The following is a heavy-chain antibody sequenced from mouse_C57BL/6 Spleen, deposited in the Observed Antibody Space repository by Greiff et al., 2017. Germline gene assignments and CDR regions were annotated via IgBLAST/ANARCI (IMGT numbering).Heavy chain of an antibody. CDR3: ARSYDGYYPFDY. CDR2: ISSGSSTI. D-gene: IGHD2-3*01. CDR1: GFTFSDYG. V-gene: IGHV5-17*01. J-gene: IGHJ2*01. Sequence: DVHLVESGGGLVKPGGSLKLSCAASGFTFSDYGMHWVRQAPEKGLEWVAYISSGSSTIYYADTVKGRFTISRDNAKNTLFLQMTSLRSEDTAMYYCARSYDGYYPFDYWGQGTTLTVSS.